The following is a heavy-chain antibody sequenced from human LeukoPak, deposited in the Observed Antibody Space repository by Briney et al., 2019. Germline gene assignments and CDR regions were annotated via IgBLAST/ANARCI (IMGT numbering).Heavy chain of an antibody. CDR2: ISSDGSNK. J-gene: IGHJ4*02. V-gene: IGHV3-30*03. CDR1: RFTFNIFG. D-gene: IGHD3-22*01. Sequence: GGSLRLSCAASRFTFNIFGMHGVRQAPGKGLERVAVISSDGSNKYYADSVRGRFTISRDNSKDTLYLQMSSLTIEDTAVYYCRAATRYLDYYYDYWGQGTLVTVSS. CDR3: RAATRYLDYYYDY.